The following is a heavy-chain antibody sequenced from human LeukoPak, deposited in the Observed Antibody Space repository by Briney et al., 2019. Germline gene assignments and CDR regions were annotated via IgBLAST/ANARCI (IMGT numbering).Heavy chain of an antibody. CDR1: GFTFSIYD. V-gene: IGHV3-23*01. J-gene: IGHJ4*02. CDR3: AKDLSSSHVSEYFVY. D-gene: IGHD6-6*01. CDR2: ISGSGGST. Sequence: PGGSLRLSCAASGFTFSIYDMSWVRQAPGKGVEWVSAISGSGGSTYYADYVKGRFTISRDNSKNTMYMQMNSLRGDDTAVYYCAKDLSSSHVSEYFVYWGQGALVTVSS.